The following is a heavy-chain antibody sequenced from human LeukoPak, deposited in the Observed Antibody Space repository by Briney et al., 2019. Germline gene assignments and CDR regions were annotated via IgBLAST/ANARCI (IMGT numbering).Heavy chain of an antibody. V-gene: IGHV3-21*04. CDR1: GFAFSSYS. J-gene: IGHJ6*02. Sequence: GGSLRLSCTTFGFAFSSYSMNWVRQAPGKGLEWVSSIAPSGGSIFYADSVKGRFTISRDNAKNSLYLQMNSLRADDTAVYYCARAGYTYTWPPSYYYGMDVWGQGTTVTASS. CDR2: IAPSGGSI. D-gene: IGHD5-12*01. CDR3: ARAGYTYTWPPSYYYGMDV.